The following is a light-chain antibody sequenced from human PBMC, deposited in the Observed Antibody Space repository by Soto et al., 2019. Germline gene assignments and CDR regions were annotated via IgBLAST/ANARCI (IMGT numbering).Light chain of an antibody. J-gene: IGKJ4*01. CDR3: QHYNNGLT. V-gene: IGKV3-15*01. CDR2: GAS. CDR1: QSVSSK. Sequence: EIVMTQSPATLSVSPGERATLSCRASQSVSSKLAWYQQKPGQAPRLLIYGASTRATAIPARFSGGGSGTEFTLTISSLQSEDFAVYYCQHYNNGLTFGGGTKVEIK.